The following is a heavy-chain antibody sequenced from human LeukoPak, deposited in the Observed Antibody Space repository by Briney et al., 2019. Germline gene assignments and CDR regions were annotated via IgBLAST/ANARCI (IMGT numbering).Heavy chain of an antibody. Sequence: SETLSLTCTVSGGSISSYYWSWIRQPPGKGLEWIGYIYHSGSTYYNPSLKSRVTISVDRSKNQFPLKLSSVTAADTAVYYCARELVDTAMATDYWGQGTLVTVSS. V-gene: IGHV4-59*12. D-gene: IGHD5-18*01. CDR1: GGSISSYY. CDR2: IYHSGST. CDR3: ARELVDTAMATDY. J-gene: IGHJ4*02.